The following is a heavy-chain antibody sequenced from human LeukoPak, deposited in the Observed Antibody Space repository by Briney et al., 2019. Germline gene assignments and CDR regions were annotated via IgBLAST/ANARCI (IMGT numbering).Heavy chain of an antibody. CDR1: RFPSIGSA. CDR3: ARERGLTSCGSGAFDH. J-gene: IGHJ3*01. Sequence: GRSLTLSLAVSRFPSIGSAVHGGRQAPGKGLEWVAVIWYDGSNKYYADSVKGRFTISRDNYKNTLYLQMNSRRAEDTAVYYCARERGLTSCGSGAFDHWGQGTMVTVSS. CDR2: IWYDGSNK. V-gene: IGHV3-33*01. D-gene: IGHD2-15*01.